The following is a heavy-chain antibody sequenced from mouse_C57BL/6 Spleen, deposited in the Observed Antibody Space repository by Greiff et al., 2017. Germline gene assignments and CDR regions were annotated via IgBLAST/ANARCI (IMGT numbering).Heavy chain of an antibody. CDR1: GYTFTSYW. CDR2: IDPSDSYT. Sequence: QVQLQQPGAELVMPGASVKLSCKASGYTFTSYWMHWVKQRPGQGLEWIGEIDPSDSYTNYNQKFKGKSTLTVDKSSSTACMQLSSLTSEDSAVYYCATSGTKGYFDVWGTGTTVTVSS. CDR3: ATSGTKGYFDV. V-gene: IGHV1-69*01. J-gene: IGHJ1*03. D-gene: IGHD4-1*01.